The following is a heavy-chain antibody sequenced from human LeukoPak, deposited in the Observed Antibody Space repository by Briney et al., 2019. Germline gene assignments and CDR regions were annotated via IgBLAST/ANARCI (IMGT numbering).Heavy chain of an antibody. J-gene: IGHJ4*02. CDR2: IWYDGSNK. V-gene: IGHV3-30*02. Sequence: PGGSLRLSCAASGVTFSSYGMHGVRQAPCKGPEWVAFIWYDGSNKYYADSVKGRFTVSRDDSKNTLYLQMNSLRAEDTAVYYCAKDGGLWVSAHWGDSWGRGTLVTVSS. CDR3: AKDGGLWVSAHWGDS. D-gene: IGHD7-27*01. CDR1: GVTFSSYG.